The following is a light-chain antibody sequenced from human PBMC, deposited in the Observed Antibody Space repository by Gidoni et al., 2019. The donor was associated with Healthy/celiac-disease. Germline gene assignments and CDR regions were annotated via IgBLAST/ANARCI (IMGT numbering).Light chain of an antibody. V-gene: IGKV1-39*01. Sequence: DIQMTKSPSSLSASVGDRVTITCRASQSISSYLNWYQQKPGKAPKLLIYAASRLQSWVPSRFSVSVSGTDFTLTISSLQPEDFATYYFQQSYSTPLTFGPGTKVDI. CDR2: AAS. CDR1: QSISSY. J-gene: IGKJ3*01. CDR3: QQSYSTPLT.